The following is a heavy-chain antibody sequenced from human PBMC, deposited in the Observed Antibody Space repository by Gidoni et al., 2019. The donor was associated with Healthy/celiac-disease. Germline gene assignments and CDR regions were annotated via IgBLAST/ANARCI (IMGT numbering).Heavy chain of an antibody. CDR2: IYSGGST. V-gene: IGHV3-53*01. D-gene: IGHD3-22*01. CDR1: GFTVSSNY. Sequence: EVQLVESGGGLIQPGGSLRLSCAASGFTVSSNYMSWVRQAPGKGLDWVSVIYSGGSTYYADSVKGRFTISRDNSKNTLYLQMNSLRAEDTAVYYCARNGISSGYYSRGYYYYGMDVWGQGTTVTVSS. CDR3: ARNGISSGYYSRGYYYYGMDV. J-gene: IGHJ6*02.